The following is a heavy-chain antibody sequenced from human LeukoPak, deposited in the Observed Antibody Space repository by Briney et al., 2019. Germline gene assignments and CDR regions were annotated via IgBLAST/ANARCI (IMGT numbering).Heavy chain of an antibody. CDR3: ARVDYDSSGYYGYFDY. J-gene: IGHJ4*02. CDR1: GFTFSSYS. D-gene: IGHD3-22*01. V-gene: IGHV3-21*01. Sequence: GGSLRLSCAASGFTFSSYSMNWVRQAPGKGLEWVSSISSSSSYIYYADSVKGRFTISRDNAKNSLYLQMNSLRAEDTAVYYCARVDYDSSGYYGYFDYWGQGTLVTVSS. CDR2: ISSSSSYI.